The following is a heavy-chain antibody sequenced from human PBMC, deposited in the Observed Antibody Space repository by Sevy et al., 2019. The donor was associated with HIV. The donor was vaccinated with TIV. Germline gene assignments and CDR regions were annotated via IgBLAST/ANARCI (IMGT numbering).Heavy chain of an antibody. CDR3: AGEGGYCCSTSCYQYDYMDV. Sequence: GGSLRLSCAASGFTFSSYSMNWVRQAPGKGLEWVSYISSSSSTIYYADSVKGRFTISRDNAKNSLYLQMNSLRDEDTAVYYCAGEGGYCCSTSCYQYDYMDVWGKGTTVTVSS. D-gene: IGHD2-2*01. J-gene: IGHJ6*03. CDR1: GFTFSSYS. V-gene: IGHV3-48*02. CDR2: ISSSSSTI.